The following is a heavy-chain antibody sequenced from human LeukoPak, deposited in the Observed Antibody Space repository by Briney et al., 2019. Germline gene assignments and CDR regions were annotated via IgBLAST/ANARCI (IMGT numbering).Heavy chain of an antibody. CDR1: GFTFSSYA. Sequence: GGSLRLSCAASGFTFSSYAMSWVRQAPGKGLEWVSAISGSGGSTYYADSVKGRLTISRDNSKNTLYLQMNSLRAEDTAVYYCAKDRDSSGYYNYWGQGTLVTVSS. J-gene: IGHJ4*02. V-gene: IGHV3-23*01. D-gene: IGHD3-22*01. CDR3: AKDRDSSGYYNY. CDR2: ISGSGGST.